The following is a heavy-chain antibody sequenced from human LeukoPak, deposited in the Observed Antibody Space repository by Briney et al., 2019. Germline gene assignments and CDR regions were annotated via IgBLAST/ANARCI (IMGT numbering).Heavy chain of an antibody. V-gene: IGHV3-23*01. CDR2: LSSSGGST. J-gene: IGHJ4*02. Sequence: GGSLRLSCAASGFTFSNYGMNWVRQAPGKGLEWVSALSSSGGSTYYADSVKGRFTISRDNSKNTLYLQMNSLTAEDTAIYYCAKAPAYHGSGSFYYFDYWGQGTLVTVSS. CDR1: GFTFSNYG. CDR3: AKAPAYHGSGSFYYFDY. D-gene: IGHD3-10*01.